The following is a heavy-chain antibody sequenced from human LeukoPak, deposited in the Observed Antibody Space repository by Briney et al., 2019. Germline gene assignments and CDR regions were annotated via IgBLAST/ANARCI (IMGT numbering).Heavy chain of an antibody. CDR1: GGTFSSYA. V-gene: IGHV1-69*04. D-gene: IGHD6-19*01. CDR3: AREASGCSSLIIDY. CDR2: IIPILGIA. J-gene: IGHJ4*02. Sequence: SVKVSCKASGGTFSSYAISWVRQAPGQGLEWMGRIIPILGIANYAQKFQGRVTITADKSTSTAYMELSSLRSEDTAVYYCAREASGCSSLIIDYWGQGTLVTVSS.